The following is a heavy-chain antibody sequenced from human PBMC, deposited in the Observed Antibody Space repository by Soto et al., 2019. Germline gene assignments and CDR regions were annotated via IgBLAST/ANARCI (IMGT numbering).Heavy chain of an antibody. CDR3: DTSYDSSDYDY. V-gene: IGHV3-23*01. CDR1: GLTFSSYA. CDR2: LSGSGIST. J-gene: IGHJ4*02. Sequence: GGSLRLSCAASGLTFSSYAMSWVRQAPGKGLEWLSALSGSGISTYYADTVKGRFTISRDNSRNTLYLQMNSLRAEDTAAYYCDTSYDSSDYDYWGQGTLVTVSS. D-gene: IGHD3-22*01.